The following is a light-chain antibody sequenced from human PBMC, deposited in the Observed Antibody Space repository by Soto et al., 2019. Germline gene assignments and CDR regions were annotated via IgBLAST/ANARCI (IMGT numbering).Light chain of an antibody. V-gene: IGKV3-11*01. CDR2: DTS. CDR3: QLRSHGPLT. CDR1: QSVSSS. J-gene: IGKJ4*01. Sequence: EVVLTQSPGTLSLSPGERATLSCRASQSVSSSLTGYQQKPGQTPRLLIYDTSNRATGIPARFSGSGSGTDFTLTIRSLEPGDFAVYYFQLRSHGPLTYGGGTKVEI.